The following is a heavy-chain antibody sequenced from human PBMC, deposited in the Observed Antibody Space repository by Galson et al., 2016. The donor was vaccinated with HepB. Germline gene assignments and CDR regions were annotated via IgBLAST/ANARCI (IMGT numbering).Heavy chain of an antibody. CDR1: GGSISSSSYF. CDR2: IYYSGST. J-gene: IGHJ3*02. Sequence: SETLSLTCTVSGGSISSSSYFWGWIRQPPGKGLEWIASIYYSGSTYYNPSLKSRVTISVDTSRNQFSLRLSSVTAADTAVYYCARHPYYDFGSGSSGDDAFDIWGQGTMVTVSS. V-gene: IGHV4-39*01. D-gene: IGHD3-3*01. CDR3: ARHPYYDFGSGSSGDDAFDI.